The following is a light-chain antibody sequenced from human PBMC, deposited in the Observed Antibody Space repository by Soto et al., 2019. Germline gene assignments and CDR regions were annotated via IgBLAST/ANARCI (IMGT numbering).Light chain of an antibody. Sequence: DIQMTQSPSAMSASVGDRITITCRASQGISNHLAWFQQKPGKVPNRLIYLASSLESGVPSRFSGSGSGTEFPLTISSLQPADFATYYCLQHTGYPLTFGPGTKVDIK. CDR1: QGISNH. V-gene: IGKV1-17*03. CDR3: LQHTGYPLT. J-gene: IGKJ3*01. CDR2: LAS.